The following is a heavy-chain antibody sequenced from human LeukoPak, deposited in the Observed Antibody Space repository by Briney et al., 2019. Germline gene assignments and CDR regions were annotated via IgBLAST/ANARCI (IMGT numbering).Heavy chain of an antibody. V-gene: IGHV1-18*01. Sequence: ASVKVSCKASGYTFPMYGISWVRQAPGQGLEWMGWIRVYNGDTNYAQKFQGRVTLTTDTSTSTAYLELRSLRSDDTAVYYCATVIVGATMGRAPFDYWGQGTLVTVSS. J-gene: IGHJ4*02. CDR3: ATVIVGATMGRAPFDY. D-gene: IGHD1-26*01. CDR2: IRVYNGDT. CDR1: GYTFPMYG.